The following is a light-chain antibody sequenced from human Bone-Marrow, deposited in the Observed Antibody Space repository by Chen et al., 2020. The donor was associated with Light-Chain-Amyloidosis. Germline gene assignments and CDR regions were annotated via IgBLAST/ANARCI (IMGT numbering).Light chain of an antibody. CDR3: SSCSVTGPLVV. J-gene: IGLJ2*01. V-gene: IGLV2-14*01. Sequence: QSALTQPASVSGSPGQSITISCTGTSSDVGGYNYVHWLQQHPGKAPKVMFYEVTSRPSGVSNRFSGSNSGNSASLTISGLQAEAAAYYSCSSCSVTGPLVVFCGETKLTVL. CDR1: SSDVGGYNY. CDR2: EVT.